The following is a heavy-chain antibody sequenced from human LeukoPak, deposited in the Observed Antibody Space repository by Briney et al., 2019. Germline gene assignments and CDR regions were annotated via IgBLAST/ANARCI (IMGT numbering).Heavy chain of an antibody. J-gene: IGHJ6*02. V-gene: IGHV1-69*13. CDR3: AREHYYGSGSYQYGMDV. Sequence: ASVKVSCKATGGTFSSYAISWVRQAPGQGLEWMGGIIPIFGTANYAQKFQGRVTITADESTSTAYMELSGLRSEGTAVYYCAREHYYGSGSYQYGMDVWGQGTTVTVSS. CDR2: IIPIFGTA. CDR1: GGTFSSYA. D-gene: IGHD3-10*01.